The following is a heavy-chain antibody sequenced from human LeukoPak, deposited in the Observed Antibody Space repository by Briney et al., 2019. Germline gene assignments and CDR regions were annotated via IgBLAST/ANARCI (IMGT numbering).Heavy chain of an antibody. V-gene: IGHV3-21*01. J-gene: IGHJ2*01. CDR3: PRLIGYYDFLPGYYNAYFDL. CDR2: ISSRSSYI. Sequence: GGSLTLSCGVWRFSFSRYEMNGVRQATGGGVEGVASISSRSSYIYYADSVKGRFTICRDNAKISLYLQMNRLRAEHTAVYYCPRLIGYYDFLPGYYNAYFDLWGRGTLVTVSS. D-gene: IGHD3-9*01. CDR1: RFSFSRYE.